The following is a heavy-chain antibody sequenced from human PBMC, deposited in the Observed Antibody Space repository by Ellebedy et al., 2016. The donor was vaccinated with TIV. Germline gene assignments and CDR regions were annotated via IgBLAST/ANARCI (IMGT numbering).Heavy chain of an antibody. CDR2: INTSGGTV. CDR1: GFTFGSNW. Sequence: ASVKVSCKASGFTFGSNWLHWVRQAPGQGLEWMGIINTSGGTVSYAKRFQGRVIMTRDTSTNNAYMELRSLRSEDTARYYCARDKVATTESDHYYYYYMDVWGTGTTVIVSS. V-gene: IGHV1-46*01. J-gene: IGHJ6*03. CDR3: ARDKVATTESDHYYYYYMDV. D-gene: IGHD5-12*01.